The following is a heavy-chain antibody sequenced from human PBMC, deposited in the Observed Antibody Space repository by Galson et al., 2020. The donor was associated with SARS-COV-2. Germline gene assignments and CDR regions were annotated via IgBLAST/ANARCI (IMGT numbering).Heavy chain of an antibody. CDR3: ARESRWELYFDH. J-gene: IGHJ4*02. CDR1: GGSISSGSYY. V-gene: IGHV4-61*02. Sequence: SETLSLTCTVSGGSISSGSYYWSWIRQPAGKGLEWIGRIYTSGSTNYNPSLKSRVTISVDTSKNHFSLKLSSVTATDTAVYYCARESRWELYFDHWGQGTLVTVSS. D-gene: IGHD1-26*01. CDR2: IYTSGST.